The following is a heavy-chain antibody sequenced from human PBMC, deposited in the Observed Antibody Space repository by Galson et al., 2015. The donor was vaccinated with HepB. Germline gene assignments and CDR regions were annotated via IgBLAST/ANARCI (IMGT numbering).Heavy chain of an antibody. CDR1: GFTFSSYA. V-gene: IGHV3-64*01. CDR2: ISSNGGDT. D-gene: IGHD3-22*01. J-gene: IGHJ4*02. Sequence: SLRLSCAASGFTFSSYAMHWVRQAPGRGLEYVSSISSNGGDTYYANSVKGRFTISRDNSKNTLYLQMGSLRAEDMAVYYCARGGGAMIVVVQHDYWGQGTLVTVSS. CDR3: ARGGGAMIVVVQHDY.